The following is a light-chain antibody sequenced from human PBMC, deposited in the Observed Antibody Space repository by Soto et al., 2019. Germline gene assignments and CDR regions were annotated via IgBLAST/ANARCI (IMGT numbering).Light chain of an antibody. CDR2: DAS. CDR1: QGVSSY. J-gene: IGKJ4*02. CDR3: QQRSNWPWLK. Sequence: EIVLTQSPGTLSLSPGERATLSCRASQGVSSYLAWYQQKPGQAPRLLIYDASNRATGIPARFSGSGSGTDFTLTISSLEPEDFAVYYCQQRSNWPWLKCGGGTKVDIK. V-gene: IGKV3-11*01.